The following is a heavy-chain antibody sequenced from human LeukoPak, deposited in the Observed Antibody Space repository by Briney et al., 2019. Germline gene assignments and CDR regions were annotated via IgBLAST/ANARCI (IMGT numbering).Heavy chain of an antibody. CDR3: AHITVEFLGAVAGVNYYYYYMDV. V-gene: IGHV2-5*02. CDR2: IYWDDDT. D-gene: IGHD6-19*01. J-gene: IGHJ6*03. CDR1: GFSLSTSGVA. Sequence: SGPTLVNPTQTLTLTCTFSGFSLSTSGVAVGWIRQPPGKALEWLALIYWDDDTRYSPSLKSRLTITKDTSKNQVVLTMTNMDPVDTATYYCAHITVEFLGAVAGVNYYYYYMDVWGKGTTVTVSS.